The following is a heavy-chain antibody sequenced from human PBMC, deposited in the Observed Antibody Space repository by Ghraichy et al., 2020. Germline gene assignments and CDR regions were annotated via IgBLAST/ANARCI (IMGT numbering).Heavy chain of an antibody. CDR1: GFSLNTRGMC. V-gene: IGHV2-70*11. Sequence: QTLSLTCTFSGFSLNTRGMCVSWIRQPPGKALEWLARIDWDDDKYYSTDLKSRLTISKDTSKNQVVVTMTNMDPVHTATYYCVRTTVYGSGQYYFDYWGQGNLVTVSS. J-gene: IGHJ4*02. CDR2: IDWDDDK. D-gene: IGHD3-10*01. CDR3: VRTTVYGSGQYYFDY.